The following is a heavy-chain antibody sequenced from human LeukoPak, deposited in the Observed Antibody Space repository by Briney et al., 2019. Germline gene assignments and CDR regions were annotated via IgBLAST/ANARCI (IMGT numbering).Heavy chain of an antibody. J-gene: IGHJ2*01. Sequence: SETLSLTCTVSGGSISSSSYYWGWIRQPPGKGLEWIGSIYYSGSTYYNPSLKSRVTISVDTSKNQFSLKLSSVTAADTAVYYCARANYDRYFDLWGRGTLVTVSS. V-gene: IGHV4-39*07. CDR3: ARANYDRYFDL. D-gene: IGHD3-9*01. CDR2: IYYSGST. CDR1: GGSISSSSYY.